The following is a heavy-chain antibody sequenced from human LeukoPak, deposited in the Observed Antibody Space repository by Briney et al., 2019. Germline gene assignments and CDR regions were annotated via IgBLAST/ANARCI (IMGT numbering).Heavy chain of an antibody. J-gene: IGHJ3*02. CDR3: ARGLRRGYAFDI. Sequence: ASVKVSCKASGYTFTSSGISWVRQAPGQGLEWMGWISAYNGNTNYAQKLQGRVTMTTDTSTSTAYMELRSLRSDNTAVYYRARGLRRGYAFDIWGQGTMVTVSS. CDR1: GYTFTSSG. CDR2: ISAYNGNT. V-gene: IGHV1-18*01. D-gene: IGHD3-10*01.